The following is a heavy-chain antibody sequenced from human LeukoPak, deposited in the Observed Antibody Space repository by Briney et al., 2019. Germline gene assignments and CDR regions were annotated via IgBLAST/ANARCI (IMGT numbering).Heavy chain of an antibody. V-gene: IGHV3-7*01. CDR1: GFTFSSYW. CDR3: ARNLWFGKYNWFDP. Sequence: QSGGSLRLSCAACGFTFSSYWMSWVRQAPGKGLEWVANIKQDGSEKYYVDSVKGRFTISRDNAKNSLYLQMNSLRAEDTAVYYCARNLWFGKYNWFDPWGQGTLVTVSS. D-gene: IGHD3-10*01. CDR2: IKQDGSEK. J-gene: IGHJ5*02.